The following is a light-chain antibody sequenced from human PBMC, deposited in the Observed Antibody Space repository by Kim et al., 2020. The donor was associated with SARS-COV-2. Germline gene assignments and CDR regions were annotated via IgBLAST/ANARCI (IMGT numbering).Light chain of an antibody. CDR3: QQYGPSYT. CDR2: GVS. Sequence: LLPGERPPLPCRANHSLSRDYLASYQQKPGQAPRLLSSGVSSRATGIPDRFSGSGSGTDFTLTISRLEPEDFAVYYCQQYGPSYTFGQGTKLEI. V-gene: IGKV3-20*01. J-gene: IGKJ2*01. CDR1: HSLSRDY.